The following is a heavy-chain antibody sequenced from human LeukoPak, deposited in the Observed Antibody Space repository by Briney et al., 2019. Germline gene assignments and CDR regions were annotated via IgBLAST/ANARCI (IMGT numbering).Heavy chain of an antibody. Sequence: ESGPTLVKPTQTLTLTCTFSGYSFGTSGVGVGWIRQPPGKALERLALIYWNDDKRYSPSLKSRLTITKDTSKNQVVLTMTNMDPVDTATYYCAHRNDYVWGSYRSTYYFDYWGQGTLVTVSS. CDR3: AHRNDYVWGSYRSTYYFDY. D-gene: IGHD3-16*02. CDR2: IYWNDDK. CDR1: GYSFGTSGVG. J-gene: IGHJ4*02. V-gene: IGHV2-5*01.